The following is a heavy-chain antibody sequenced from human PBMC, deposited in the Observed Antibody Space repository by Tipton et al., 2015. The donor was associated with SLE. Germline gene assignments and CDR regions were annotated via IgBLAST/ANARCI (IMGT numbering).Heavy chain of an antibody. V-gene: IGHV1-46*01. CDR3: ARVGDNSGWSVWYFDY. D-gene: IGHD6-19*01. J-gene: IGHJ4*02. CDR1: GYTFTSYY. Sequence: QSGAEVKKPGASVKVSCKASGYTFTSYYMHWVRQAPGQGLEWMGIIHPSGGSTSYVQKFQGRVSMTRDTSTSTVYMELSSLRSEDTAVYFCARVGDNSGWSVWYFDYWGQGTLVTVSS. CDR2: IHPSGGST.